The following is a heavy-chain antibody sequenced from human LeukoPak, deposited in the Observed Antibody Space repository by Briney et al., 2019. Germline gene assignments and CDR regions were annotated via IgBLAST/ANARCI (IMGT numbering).Heavy chain of an antibody. CDR2: ISWNSGSI. CDR3: AKEEIIASAFDI. CDR1: GFTFDDYA. J-gene: IGHJ3*02. D-gene: IGHD5-24*01. V-gene: IGHV3-9*03. Sequence: PGRSLRLSCAASGFTFDDYAMHWVRQAPGKGLEWVSGISWNSGSIGYADSVKGRFTISRDNAKNSLYLQMNSLRAEDMALYYCAKEEIIASAFDIWGHGTMVTVSS.